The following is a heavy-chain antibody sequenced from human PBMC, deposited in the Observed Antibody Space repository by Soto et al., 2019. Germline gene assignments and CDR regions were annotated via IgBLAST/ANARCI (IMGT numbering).Heavy chain of an antibody. D-gene: IGHD3-3*01. J-gene: IGHJ4*02. CDR2: INAGNGNT. CDR1: GYTFTSYA. V-gene: IGHV1-3*01. Sequence: ASVKVSCKASGYTFTSYAMDWVRQAPGQRLEWMGWINAGNGNTKYSQKFQGRVTITRDTSASTAYMELNSLRAEDTAVYYCVRDEGFSTFKNWGLGTLVTVSS. CDR3: VRDEGFSTFKN.